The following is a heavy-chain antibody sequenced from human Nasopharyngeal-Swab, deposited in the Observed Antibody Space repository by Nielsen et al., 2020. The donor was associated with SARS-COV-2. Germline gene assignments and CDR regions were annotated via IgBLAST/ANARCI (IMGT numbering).Heavy chain of an antibody. Sequence: GGSLRLSCAASGFTFSSYGMSWLRQAPGKGLEWVGNIKQDGSEKYYVDSVKGRFTISRDNAKNSLYLQMNSLRAEDTAVYYCARDVRQRTGDYWGQGTLVTVSS. CDR1: GFTFSSYG. J-gene: IGHJ4*02. V-gene: IGHV3-7*01. D-gene: IGHD1-1*01. CDR2: IKQDGSEK. CDR3: ARDVRQRTGDY.